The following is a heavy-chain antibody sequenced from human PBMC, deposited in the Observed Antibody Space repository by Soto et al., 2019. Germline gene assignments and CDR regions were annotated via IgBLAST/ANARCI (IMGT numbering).Heavy chain of an antibody. CDR3: ARVPVGDSWGGYYKGWFDP. D-gene: IGHD3-3*01. CDR2: LNPDSGST. V-gene: IGHV1-8*01. J-gene: IGHJ5*02. Sequence: QGQLVQSGAEVKKPGASVRVSCKASGYTSNSYDINWVRQAPGQGLEWMGRLNPDSGSTASAQKFQGRVTLSMTASISTVYLELSSLRSDDTAVYYCARVPVGDSWGGYYKGWFDPWGQGSLVTGSS. CDR1: GYTSNSYD.